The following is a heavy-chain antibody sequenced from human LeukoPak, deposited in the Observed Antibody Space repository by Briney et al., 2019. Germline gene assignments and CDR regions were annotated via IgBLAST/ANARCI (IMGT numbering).Heavy chain of an antibody. CDR3: VADSSGYYYVGHFDY. V-gene: IGHV4-59*01. D-gene: IGHD3-22*01. J-gene: IGHJ4*02. Sequence: SETLSLTCTVSGGSIRSYYWSWIRQPPGKGLEWIGYIYYTGTTNYNPSLKSRVTMSLDTSNNQFSLELTSATAADTAVYYCVADSSGYYYVGHFDYWGQGTLVTVSS. CDR1: GGSIRSYY. CDR2: IYYTGTT.